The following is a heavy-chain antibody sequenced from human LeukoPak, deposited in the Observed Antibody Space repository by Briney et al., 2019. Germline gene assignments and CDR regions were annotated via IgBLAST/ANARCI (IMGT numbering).Heavy chain of an antibody. V-gene: IGHV7-4-1*02. D-gene: IGHD5-24*01. CDR2: INTNTGNP. J-gene: IGHJ4*02. Sequence: ASVKVSCKASGYTFTSYAMNWVGQAPGQGPEWMGWINTNTGNPTYAQGFTGRFVFSLDTSVSTAYLQISSLKAEDTAVYYCAREFGDSLATSDDYWGQGTLVTVSS. CDR3: AREFGDSLATSDDY. CDR1: GYTFTSYA.